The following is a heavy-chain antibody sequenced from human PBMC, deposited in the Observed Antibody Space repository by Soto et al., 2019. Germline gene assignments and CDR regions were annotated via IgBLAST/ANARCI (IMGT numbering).Heavy chain of an antibody. D-gene: IGHD3-3*01. CDR2: IKSKTDGGTT. CDR1: GFTFSNAW. V-gene: IGHV3-15*07. Sequence: EVQLVESGGGLVKPGGSLRLSCAASGFTFSNAWMNWVRQAPGKGLEWVGRIKSKTDGGTTDYAAPVKGRFTISRDDSKNTLYLQMNSLKTEDTAVYYCTTEVVRFLEWPNPNYYGMDVWGQGTTVTVSS. J-gene: IGHJ6*02. CDR3: TTEVVRFLEWPNPNYYGMDV.